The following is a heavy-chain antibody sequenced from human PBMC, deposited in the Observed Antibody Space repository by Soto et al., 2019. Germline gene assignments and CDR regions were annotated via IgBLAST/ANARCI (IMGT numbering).Heavy chain of an antibody. Sequence: ASVKVSCQTSGYTYSTYGIHWVRQAPGQSLEWMGWINTGNGNTYYSQKMQARVTITRDTSASTAYMELSRLRSEDTAVYYCARSRVRGGYYFDYWGQGALVTVSS. V-gene: IGHV1-3*04. CDR2: INTGNGNT. D-gene: IGHD3-16*01. J-gene: IGHJ4*02. CDR3: ARSRVRGGYYFDY. CDR1: GYTYSTYG.